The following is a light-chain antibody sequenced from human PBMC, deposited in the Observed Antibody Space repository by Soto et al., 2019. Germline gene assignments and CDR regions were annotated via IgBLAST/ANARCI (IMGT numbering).Light chain of an antibody. J-gene: IGLJ2*01. V-gene: IGLV2-14*01. CDR1: SSDVGGYKY. CDR3: NSYTSSSPVV. Sequence: QSVLTQPASVSGSPGQSITISCTGTSSDVGGYKYVSWYQQHPGKAPKLMIYDVSNRPSGVSNRFSGSKSGNTASLTISGLQAEYEADYYCNSYTSSSPVVFGGGTKVTVL. CDR2: DVS.